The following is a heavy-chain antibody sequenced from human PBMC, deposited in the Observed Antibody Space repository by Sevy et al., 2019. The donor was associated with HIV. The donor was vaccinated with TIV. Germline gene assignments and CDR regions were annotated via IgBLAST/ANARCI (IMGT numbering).Heavy chain of an antibody. V-gene: IGHV3-23*01. D-gene: IGHD2-2*02. J-gene: IGHJ6*02. CDR1: GFTFSSYA. Sequence: GGSLRLSCAASGFTFSSYAMSWVRQAPGKGLEWVSAISGSGGSTYYADSVKGRFTISRDNSKNTLYPQMNSLRAEDTAVYYCAKSKVPAAISYYYYGMDVWGQGTTVTVSS. CDR2: ISGSGGST. CDR3: AKSKVPAAISYYYYGMDV.